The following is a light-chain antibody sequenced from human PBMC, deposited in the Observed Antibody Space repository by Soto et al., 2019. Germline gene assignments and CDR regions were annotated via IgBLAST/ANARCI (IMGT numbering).Light chain of an antibody. CDR2: GAS. CDR1: QSVSSK. CDR3: QHYNDWPPTWT. V-gene: IGKV3-15*01. Sequence: EIVMTQSLATLSVSPGERATLSCRASQSVSSKLAWYQQKPGQAPRVLIHGASTRATGIPARFSGSGSGTEFTLTISSLQSEDFAVYYCQHYNDWPPTWTLGQGTRVEIK. J-gene: IGKJ1*01.